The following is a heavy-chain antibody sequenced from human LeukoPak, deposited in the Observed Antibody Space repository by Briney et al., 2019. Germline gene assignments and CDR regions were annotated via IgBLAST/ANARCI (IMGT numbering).Heavy chain of an antibody. J-gene: IGHJ3*02. Sequence: GGSLRLSCAASGFTFSIYWMSWVRQAPGKGLEWVANIKTDGSEKRYVDSVKGRFTISRDNAKNSLYLQMNSLRAEDTAVYYCARDEDNWNYGAFDIWGQGTMVTVSS. CDR1: GFTFSIYW. V-gene: IGHV3-7*01. CDR3: ARDEDNWNYGAFDI. CDR2: IKTDGSEK. D-gene: IGHD1-7*01.